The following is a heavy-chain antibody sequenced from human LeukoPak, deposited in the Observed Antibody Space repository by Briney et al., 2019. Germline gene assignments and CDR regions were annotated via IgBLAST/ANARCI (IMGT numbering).Heavy chain of an antibody. CDR2: IYYSGST. D-gene: IGHD1-1*01. CDR3: AKSEGTRYYFDY. J-gene: IGHJ4*02. Sequence: SQTLSLTCTVSGGSISSGGYYWSWIRQHPGKGLEWIGYIYYSGSTYYNPSLKSRVTISVDTSKNQFSLKLSSVTAADTAVYYCAKSEGTRYYFDYWGQGTLVTVSS. V-gene: IGHV4-31*03. CDR1: GGSISSGGYY.